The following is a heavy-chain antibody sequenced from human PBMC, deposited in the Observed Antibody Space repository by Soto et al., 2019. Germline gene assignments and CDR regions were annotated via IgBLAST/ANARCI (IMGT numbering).Heavy chain of an antibody. CDR3: ARDYCSSGSCYSGEFDY. Sequence: GGSLRLSCAASGFTFSNYWMSWVRQAPGKGLEWVANIKEDGSEKYYVDSVKGRFTISRDNAKNSLYLQMNSLRAEDTAMYYCARDYCSSGSCYSGEFDYWGQGTLVTVSS. CDR1: GFTFSNYW. J-gene: IGHJ4*02. V-gene: IGHV3-7*01. D-gene: IGHD2-15*01. CDR2: IKEDGSEK.